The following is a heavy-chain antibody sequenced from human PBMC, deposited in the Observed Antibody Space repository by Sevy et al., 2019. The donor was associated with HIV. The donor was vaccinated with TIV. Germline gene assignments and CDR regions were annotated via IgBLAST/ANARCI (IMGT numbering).Heavy chain of an antibody. J-gene: IGHJ4*02. CDR3: TNRGIVIITGFDY. D-gene: IGHD1-20*01. V-gene: IGHV3-23*01. CDR1: GVIFNSHA. Sequence: GGSLRLSCAASGVIFNSHAMSWVRQAPGKGLEWVSTIRGSGGYTYYSDSGKGRFSISRDNSKNTVFLQMNSLRAEDTAVYYCTNRGIVIITGFDYWGQGTLVTVSS. CDR2: IRGSGGYT.